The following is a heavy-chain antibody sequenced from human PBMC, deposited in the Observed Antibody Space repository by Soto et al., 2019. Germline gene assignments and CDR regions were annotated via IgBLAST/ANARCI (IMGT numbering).Heavy chain of an antibody. CDR2: IYYSGST. CDR3: ARVGGYYYSLPECMDV. J-gene: IGHJ6*02. CDR1: GGSISSGDYY. Sequence: SETLSLTCTVSGGSISSGDYYWSWIRQPPGKGLEWIGYIYYSGSTYYNPSLKSRVTISVDTSKNQFSLKLSSVTAADTAVYYCARVGGYYYSLPECMDVWGQGTTVTVSS. V-gene: IGHV4-30-4*01. D-gene: IGHD3-22*01.